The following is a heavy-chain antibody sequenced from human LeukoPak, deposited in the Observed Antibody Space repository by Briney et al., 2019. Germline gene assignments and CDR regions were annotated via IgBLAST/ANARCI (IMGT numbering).Heavy chain of an antibody. V-gene: IGHV3-23*01. Sequence: PGGSLRLSCAAPGFTFSSYAMSWVRQAPGKGLEWVSAISGSGGSTYYADSVKGRFTISRDNSKNTLYLQMNSLRAEDTAVYYCAKVYYYGSGSYYNGAFDIWGQGTMVTVSS. CDR3: AKVYYYGSGSYYNGAFDI. CDR1: GFTFSSYA. D-gene: IGHD3-10*01. CDR2: ISGSGGST. J-gene: IGHJ3*02.